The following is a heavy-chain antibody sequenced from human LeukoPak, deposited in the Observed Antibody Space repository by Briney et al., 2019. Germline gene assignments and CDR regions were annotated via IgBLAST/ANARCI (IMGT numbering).Heavy chain of an antibody. CDR2: INHSGST. CDR3: ARSMVFFSYYMDV. CDR1: GGSFSGYY. Sequence: SETLSLTCAVYGGSFSGYYWSWIRQPPGKGLEWIGEINHSGSTNYNPSLKSRVTISVDTSKNQFSLKLSSVTAADTAVYYCARSMVFFSYYMDVWGKGTTVTVSS. V-gene: IGHV4-34*01. D-gene: IGHD3/OR15-3a*01. J-gene: IGHJ6*03.